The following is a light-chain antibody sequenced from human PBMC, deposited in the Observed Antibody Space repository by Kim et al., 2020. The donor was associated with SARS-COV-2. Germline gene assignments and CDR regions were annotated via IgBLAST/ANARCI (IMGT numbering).Light chain of an antibody. CDR2: GNS. CDR3: QSNDSSLSAVV. Sequence: QGETISCTGSGSSSGAGYDVHWSQQHPGTVHTLILYGNSNRPPGVPDRFSGSKSGTSASLAITGFQAQDEADYYCQSNDSSLSAVVFGGGTQLTVL. V-gene: IGLV1-40*01. CDR1: GSSSGAGYD. J-gene: IGLJ2*01.